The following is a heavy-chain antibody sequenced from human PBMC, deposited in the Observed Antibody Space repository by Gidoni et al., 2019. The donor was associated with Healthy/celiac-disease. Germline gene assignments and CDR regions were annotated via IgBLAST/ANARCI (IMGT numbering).Heavy chain of an antibody. D-gene: IGHD2-15*01. J-gene: IGHJ4*02. CDR3: VKGAYVVVAATFFDY. CDR2: ISSNGGST. Sequence: EVQLVESGGGLVQPGGSLRLSCSASGFTFSSYAMHWVRQAPGKGLEYVSAISSNGGSTYYADSVKGRFTISRDNSKNTLYLQMSSLRAEDTAVYYCVKGAYVVVAATFFDYWGQGTLVTVSS. CDR1: GFTFSSYA. V-gene: IGHV3-64D*06.